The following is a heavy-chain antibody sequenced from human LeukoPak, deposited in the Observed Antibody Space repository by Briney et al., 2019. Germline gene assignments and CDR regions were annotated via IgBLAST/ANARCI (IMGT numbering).Heavy chain of an antibody. CDR3: ARGGGLDV. CDR1: GFTFSSYW. J-gene: IGHJ6*02. V-gene: IGHV3-7*03. Sequence: GGSLRLSCAASGFTFSSYWMNWARQAPGKGLEWVASINHNGNVNYYVDSEKGRFTISRDNAKSSLYLQMSNLRAEDTAVYFCARGGGLDVWGQGATVTVSS. D-gene: IGHD3-16*01. CDR2: INHNGNVN.